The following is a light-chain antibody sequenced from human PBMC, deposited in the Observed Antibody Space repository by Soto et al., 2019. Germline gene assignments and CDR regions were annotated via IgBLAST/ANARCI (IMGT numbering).Light chain of an antibody. Sequence: DIVMTQSPDPLAVSLGERATINCKSSQSVLSTSNNKNYLAWYQQKPGQPPRLLIYWASTRESGVPDRFSGSGSGTDFTLTISNLQAEDVAVYYCQQCYSTPYTFGQGTKLEI. V-gene: IGKV4-1*01. CDR2: WAS. J-gene: IGKJ2*01. CDR3: QQCYSTPYT. CDR1: QSVLSTSNNKNY.